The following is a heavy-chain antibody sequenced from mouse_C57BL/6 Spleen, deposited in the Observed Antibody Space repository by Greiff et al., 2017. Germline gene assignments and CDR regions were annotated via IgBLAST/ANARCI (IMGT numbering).Heavy chain of an antibody. V-gene: IGHV5-16*01. D-gene: IGHD1-1*01. CDR1: GFTFSDYY. CDR3: AREVVAYFDY. Sequence: EVQVVESEGGLVQPGSSMKLSCTASGFTFSDYYMAWVRQVPEKGLEWVANINYDGSSTYYLDSLKSRFIISRDNAKNILYLQMSSLKSEDTATYYCAREVVAYFDYWGQGTTLTVSS. J-gene: IGHJ2*01. CDR2: INYDGSST.